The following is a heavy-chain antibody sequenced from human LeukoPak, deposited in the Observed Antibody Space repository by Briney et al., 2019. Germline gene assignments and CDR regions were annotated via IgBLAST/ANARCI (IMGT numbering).Heavy chain of an antibody. D-gene: IGHD1-26*01. CDR1: GGSISSYY. CDR2: IYTSGST. Sequence: KPSETLSLTCTVSGGSISSYYWSWIRQPAGKGLEWIRRIYTSGSTNYNASLKSRVSMSVDTSKNQFSLKLSSVTAADTAVFYCARENSGSYREFDYWGQGTLVTVSS. CDR3: ARENSGSYREFDY. V-gene: IGHV4-4*07. J-gene: IGHJ4*02.